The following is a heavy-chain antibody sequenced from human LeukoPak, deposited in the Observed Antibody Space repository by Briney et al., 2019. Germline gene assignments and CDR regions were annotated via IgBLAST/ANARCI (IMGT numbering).Heavy chain of an antibody. D-gene: IGHD6-13*01. CDR3: ARGRVEATGSGDYYYYMDV. CDR2: IYYSGST. V-gene: IGHV4-61*01. J-gene: IGHJ6*03. Sequence: MASETLFLTCTVSGGSISSSSYYWSWIRQPPGKGLEWIVYIYYSGSTNYNPSLKSRVTISEDTSKNQFSLNLSSVTAADTAVYYCARGRVEATGSGDYYYYMDVWGKGTTVTVSS. CDR1: GGSISSSSYY.